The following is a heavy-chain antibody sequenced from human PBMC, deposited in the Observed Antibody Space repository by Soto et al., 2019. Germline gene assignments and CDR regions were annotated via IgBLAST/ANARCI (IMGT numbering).Heavy chain of an antibody. CDR2: ISSSSSYI. Sequence: GSLRLSCAASGFTFSSYSMNWVRQAPGKGLEWVSSISSSSSYIYYADSVKGRFTISRDNAKNSLYLQMNSLRAEDTAVYYRARDLGYYDSSGRRSAFDIWGQGTMVTVSS. CDR3: ARDLGYYDSSGRRSAFDI. D-gene: IGHD3-22*01. J-gene: IGHJ3*02. CDR1: GFTFSSYS. V-gene: IGHV3-21*01.